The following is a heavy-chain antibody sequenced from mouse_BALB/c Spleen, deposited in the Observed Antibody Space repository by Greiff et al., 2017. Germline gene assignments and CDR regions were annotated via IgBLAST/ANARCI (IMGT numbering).Heavy chain of an antibody. CDR2: ISSGGGST. Sequence: EVKLVESGGGLVKPGGSLKLSCAASGFAFSSYDMSWVRQTPEKRLEWVAYISSGGGSTYYPDTVKGRFTISRDNAKNTLYLQMSSLKSEDTAMYYCARRGYGHWYFDVWGAGTTVTVSS. D-gene: IGHD1-1*01. CDR3: ARRGYGHWYFDV. V-gene: IGHV5-12-1*01. CDR1: GFAFSSYD. J-gene: IGHJ1*01.